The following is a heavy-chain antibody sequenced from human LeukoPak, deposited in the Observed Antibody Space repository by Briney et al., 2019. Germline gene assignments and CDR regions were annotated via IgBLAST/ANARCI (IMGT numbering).Heavy chain of an antibody. CDR3: ARDQLGVAAAEYYYYYMDV. J-gene: IGHJ6*03. Sequence: PSETLSLTCAVSGGSISSYYWSWIRQPAGKGLEWIGRIYTSGSTNYNPSLKSRVTMSVDTSKNQFSLKLSSVTAADTAVYYCARDQLGVAAAEYYYYYMDVWGKGTTVTISS. D-gene: IGHD6-13*01. CDR1: GGSISSYY. CDR2: IYTSGST. V-gene: IGHV4-4*07.